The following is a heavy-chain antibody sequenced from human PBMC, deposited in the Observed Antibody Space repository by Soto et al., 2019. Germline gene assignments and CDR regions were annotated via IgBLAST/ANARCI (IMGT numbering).Heavy chain of an antibody. J-gene: IGHJ1*01. CDR2: FFIGGNT. Sequence: SEPRSHTKSCSAGTTRRAPYLWGCMRHPTGKGLEWIASFFIGGNTYYNPSLKSRVTISVDTSKNQFSLKLSSVTAADTAVYFCARRPRLDILASYWGQGLLVTGS. D-gene: IGHD3-9*01. CDR1: AGTTRRAPYL. V-gene: IGHV4-39*01. CDR3: ARRPRLDILASY.